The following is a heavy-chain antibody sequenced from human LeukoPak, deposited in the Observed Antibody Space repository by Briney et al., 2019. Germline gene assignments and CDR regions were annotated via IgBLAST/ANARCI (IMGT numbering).Heavy chain of an antibody. CDR1: GFTFSSYG. CDR3: AKDGYGQYYFDY. V-gene: IGHV3-30*18. D-gene: IGHD5-18*01. J-gene: IGHJ4*02. Sequence: GGSLRLSCAASGFTFSSYGMHWVRQAPGKGLEWVAVISYDGSNKYYADSVKGRFTISRDNSKNTLYLQMNSLRAEDTAVCYCAKDGYGQYYFDYWGQGTLVTVSS. CDR2: ISYDGSNK.